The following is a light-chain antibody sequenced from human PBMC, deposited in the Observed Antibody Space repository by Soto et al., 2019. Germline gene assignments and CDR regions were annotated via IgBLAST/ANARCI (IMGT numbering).Light chain of an antibody. CDR3: QQRSNRPPHT. CDR1: QSVSSY. CDR2: DAS. V-gene: IGKV3-11*01. J-gene: IGKJ2*01. Sequence: EIVLTQSPATLSLSPGERATLSCRASQSVSSYLAWYQQKPGQAPRLLIYDASNRATGIPARFSGSGSGTDYTPTISSIEPEDFAVHYCQQRSNRPPHTFGQGTKLEIK.